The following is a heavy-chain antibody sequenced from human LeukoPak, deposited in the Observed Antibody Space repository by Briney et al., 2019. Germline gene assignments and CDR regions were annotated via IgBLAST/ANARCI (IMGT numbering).Heavy chain of an antibody. CDR3: ARGVQYYGSLGFDY. CDR1: GGSISSSNW. CDR2: IYHSGST. Sequence: SETLSLTCAVSGGSISSSNWWSWVRQPPGKGLEWIGEIYHSGSTNYNPSLKSRVTISVDKSKNQFSLKLSSVTAADTAVYYCARGVQYYGSLGFDYWGQGTLVTVSS. J-gene: IGHJ4*02. V-gene: IGHV4-4*02. D-gene: IGHD3-10*01.